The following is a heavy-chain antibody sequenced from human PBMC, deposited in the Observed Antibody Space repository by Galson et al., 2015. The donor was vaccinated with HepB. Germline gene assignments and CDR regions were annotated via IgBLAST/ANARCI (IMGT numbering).Heavy chain of an antibody. Sequence: CAISGDSVSSNGAAWNWIRQSPSRGLEWLGRTYYRSKWYNDYAVSVKSRITINPDTSKNQFSLRLNSVTPEDTAVYYCARNRGQYYGSGSYNWFDPWGQGTLVTVSS. CDR2: TYYRSKWYN. CDR3: ARNRGQYYGSGSYNWFDP. CDR1: GDSVSSNGAA. D-gene: IGHD3-10*01. V-gene: IGHV6-1*01. J-gene: IGHJ5*02.